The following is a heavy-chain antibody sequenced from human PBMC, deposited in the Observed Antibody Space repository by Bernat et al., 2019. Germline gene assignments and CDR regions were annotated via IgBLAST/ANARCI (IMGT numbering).Heavy chain of an antibody. CDR3: ARQDGAARIFDY. J-gene: IGHJ4*02. CDR1: GFSLSTSGMC. V-gene: IGHV2-70*01. Sequence: QVTLRESGPALVKPTQTLTLTCTFSGFSLSTSGMCVSWIRQPPGKALEWLALIDWDDDKYYSTSPKTRLTISKDTSKNQVVLTMTNMDPVDTATYYCARQDGAARIFDYWGQGTLVTVSS. CDR2: IDWDDDK. D-gene: IGHD6-6*01.